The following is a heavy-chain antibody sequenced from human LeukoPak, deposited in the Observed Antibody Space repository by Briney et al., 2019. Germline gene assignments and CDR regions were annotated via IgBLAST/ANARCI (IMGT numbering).Heavy chain of an antibody. V-gene: IGHV3-49*04. CDR3: TRQAIVGGSYNYFDY. Sequence: SVRLSRPASGFIYGDYAMSWVRQAPARGRAGVGFIRSKAYGGTTEYAASVKGRFTISRDDSKSIAYLQMNSLKTEDTAVDYCTRQAIVGGSYNYFDYWGQGTLVTVSS. CDR2: IRSKAYGGTT. D-gene: IGHD1-26*01. CDR1: GFIYGDYA. J-gene: IGHJ4*02.